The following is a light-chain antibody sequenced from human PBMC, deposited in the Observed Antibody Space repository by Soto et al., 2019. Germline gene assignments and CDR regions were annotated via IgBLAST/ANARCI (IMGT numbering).Light chain of an antibody. V-gene: IGLV2-23*01. CDR3: CSYAGSSTFHV. CDR2: EGS. CDR1: SSDVGSYNL. J-gene: IGLJ1*01. Sequence: QSVLTQPASVSGSPGQSITISCTGTSSDVGSYNLVSWYQQHPGKAPKLMIYEGSKRPSGVSNRFSGSKSGNTASLTISGLQAEDEADYYCCSYAGSSTFHVFXTGTKVTVL.